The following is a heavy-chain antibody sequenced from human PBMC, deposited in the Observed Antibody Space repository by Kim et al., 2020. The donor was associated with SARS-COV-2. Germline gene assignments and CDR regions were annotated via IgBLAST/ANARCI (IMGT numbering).Heavy chain of an antibody. J-gene: IGHJ6*02. D-gene: IGHD3-3*01. CDR2: ISASGANT. Sequence: GGSLRLSCAASGFTFSSYAMTWVRLVPGKGLEWVSTISASGANTYYGDSVEGRFTISRDNSNNTVYLQMSSLRVEDTATYYCAKDRLQFLGWSPVPLHDYGMDVWGHGTTVTVSS. V-gene: IGHV3-23*01. CDR3: AKDRLQFLGWSPVPLHDYGMDV. CDR1: GFTFSSYA.